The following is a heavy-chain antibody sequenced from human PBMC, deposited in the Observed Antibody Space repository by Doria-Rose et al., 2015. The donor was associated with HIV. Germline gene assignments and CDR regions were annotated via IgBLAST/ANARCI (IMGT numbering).Heavy chain of an antibody. D-gene: IGHD4-17*01. J-gene: IGHJ4*02. CDR3: ARDQSDYGDYVGYFDY. V-gene: IGHV3-33*01. CDR2: IWYDGTNK. CDR1: RFTFSNYG. Sequence: ESGGGVVQPGRSLRLSCAASRFTFSNYGMHWVRQAPGKGLEWVALIWYDGTNKYYANSVKGRFTISRDNSKNMLYLQMNSLRAEDTAVYYCARDQSDYGDYVGYFDYWDQGALVTVSS.